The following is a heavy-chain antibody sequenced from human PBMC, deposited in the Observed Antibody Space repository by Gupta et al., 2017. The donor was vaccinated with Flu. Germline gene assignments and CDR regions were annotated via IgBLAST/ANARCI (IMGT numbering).Heavy chain of an antibody. J-gene: IGHJ4*02. D-gene: IGHD1-7*01. CDR2: ISWNSGSI. Sequence: EVQLVESGGGLVQPGRSLRLSCAASGFTFDGYAMHWVRPAPGKGLEWVSGISWNSGSIGYADSVKGRFTISRDNAKNSLYLQMNSLRAEDTALYYCAKDLGITGTTDPNSFDYWGQGTLVTVSS. CDR3: AKDLGITGTTDPNSFDY. CDR1: GFTFDGYA. V-gene: IGHV3-9*01.